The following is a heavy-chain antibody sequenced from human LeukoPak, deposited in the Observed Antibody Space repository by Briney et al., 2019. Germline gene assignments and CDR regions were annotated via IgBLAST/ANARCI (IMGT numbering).Heavy chain of an antibody. D-gene: IGHD6-19*01. Sequence: ASVKVSCKASGYTFTSCDINWVRQATGQGLKWMGWMNPNSGNTGYGQSFQGRITMTRDISIGTAYMELSSLTSEDTAIYYCTRGSSGRRDNWGQGTLVTVSA. CDR3: TRGSSGRRDN. V-gene: IGHV1-8*01. CDR2: MNPNSGNT. J-gene: IGHJ4*02. CDR1: GYTFTSCD.